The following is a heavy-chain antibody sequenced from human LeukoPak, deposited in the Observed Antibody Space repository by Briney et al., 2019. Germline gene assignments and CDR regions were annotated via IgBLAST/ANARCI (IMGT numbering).Heavy chain of an antibody. J-gene: IGHJ4*02. CDR3: ARQSSGRFFDY. Sequence: GGSLRLSCAASGFTVSSNYMSWVRQAPGKGLEWVSVIYSGGSTYYADSVKGRFTISRDNSKNTLYPQMNSLRAEDTAVYYCARQSSGRFFDYWGQGTLVTVSS. CDR1: GFTVSSNY. V-gene: IGHV3-53*01. D-gene: IGHD6-19*01. CDR2: IYSGGST.